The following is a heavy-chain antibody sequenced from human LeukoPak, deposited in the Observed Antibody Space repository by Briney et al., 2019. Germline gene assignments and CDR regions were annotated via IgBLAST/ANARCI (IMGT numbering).Heavy chain of an antibody. Sequence: SETLSLTCTVSGGSISSYYWSWIRQPPGKGLEWIGYIYYSGSTNYNPSLKSRVTISVDTPKNQFSLKLSSVTAADTAVYYCARGSYYYDSSGYSETGEIDWGQGTLVTVSS. D-gene: IGHD3-22*01. CDR1: GGSISSYY. V-gene: IGHV4-59*13. CDR3: ARGSYYYDSSGYSETGEID. J-gene: IGHJ4*02. CDR2: IYYSGST.